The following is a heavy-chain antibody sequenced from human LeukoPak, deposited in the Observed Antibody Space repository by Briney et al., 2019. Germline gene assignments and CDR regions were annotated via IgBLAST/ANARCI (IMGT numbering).Heavy chain of an antibody. V-gene: IGHV1-2*02. CDR1: GYTFTGYF. J-gene: IGHJ4*02. Sequence: GASVKVSCKASGYTFTGYFIHWVRQAPGQGLEWMGWINPNSGDTNYAQKFLGRVSMTRDTSTRTAYLEVSSLRSDDTAVYYCARVWDLRERPFDYWGQGTLVTVSS. CDR3: ARVWDLRERPFDY. CDR2: INPNSGDT. D-gene: IGHD3-16*01.